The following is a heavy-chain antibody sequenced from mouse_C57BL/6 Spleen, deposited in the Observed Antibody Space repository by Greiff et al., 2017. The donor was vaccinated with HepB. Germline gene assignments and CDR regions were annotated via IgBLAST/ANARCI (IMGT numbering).Heavy chain of an antibody. CDR1: GFTFSSYT. CDR3: ARHLNWDGWFAY. CDR2: ISGGGGNT. J-gene: IGHJ3*01. D-gene: IGHD4-1*01. V-gene: IGHV5-9*01. Sequence: EVKLVESGGGLVKPGGSLKLSCAASGFTFSSYTMSWVRQTPEKRLEWVATISGGGGNTYYPDSVKGRFTISRDNAKNTLYLQMSSLRSEDTALYYCARHLNWDGWFAYWGQGTLVTVSA.